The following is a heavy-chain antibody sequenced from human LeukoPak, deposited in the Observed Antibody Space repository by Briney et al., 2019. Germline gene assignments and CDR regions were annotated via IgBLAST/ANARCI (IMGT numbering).Heavy chain of an antibody. CDR2: ISGSGSST. CDR3: ATDPSFRHCSGSYFDY. J-gene: IGHJ4*02. V-gene: IGHV3-23*01. D-gene: IGHD3-10*02. CDR1: GFTFSSCG. Sequence: GGSLRLSCAASGFTFSSCGMSWVRQAPGKGLEWVSAISGSGSSTYYAYSVKGRFTITRDNSNNTLSLQMKSLRAEAKAVYYCATDPSFRHCSGSYFDYWGQGTLVTVSS.